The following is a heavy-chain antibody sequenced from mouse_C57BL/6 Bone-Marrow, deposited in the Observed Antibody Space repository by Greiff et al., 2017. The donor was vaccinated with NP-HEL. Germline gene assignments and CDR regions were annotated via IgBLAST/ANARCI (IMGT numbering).Heavy chain of an antibody. J-gene: IGHJ2*01. CDR1: GYTFTSYW. CDR3: ARDCDYDYFDY. D-gene: IGHD2-4*01. CDR2: IDPSDSYT. V-gene: IGHV1-69*01. Sequence: QVQLQQPGAELVMPGASVKLSCKASGYTFTSYWMHWVKQRPGQGLEWIGEIDPSDSYTNYNQKFKGKSTLTVDKSSSTAYMQLSSLTSEDSAVYYCARDCDYDYFDYWGQGTTLTVSS.